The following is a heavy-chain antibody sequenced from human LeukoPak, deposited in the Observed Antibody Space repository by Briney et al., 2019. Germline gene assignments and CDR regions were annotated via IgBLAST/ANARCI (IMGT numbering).Heavy chain of an antibody. J-gene: IGHJ4*02. CDR2: LSSSGSTI. CDR1: GFTFSSYE. CDR3: ARGGYYDILTGPDY. V-gene: IGHV3-48*03. D-gene: IGHD3-9*01. Sequence: GGSLRLSCAASGFTFSSYEMNWVRQAPGKGLEWVSYLSSSGSTIYYADSVEGRFTISRDNAKNSLYLQMNSLRAEDTAVYYCARGGYYDILTGPDYWGQGTLVTVSS.